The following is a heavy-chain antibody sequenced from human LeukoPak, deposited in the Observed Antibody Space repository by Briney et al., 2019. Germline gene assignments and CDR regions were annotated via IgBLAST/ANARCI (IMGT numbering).Heavy chain of an antibody. CDR3: ARDQIYKYGDYVFWFDP. CDR1: GGSFSGYY. D-gene: IGHD4-17*01. V-gene: IGHV4-34*01. J-gene: IGHJ5*02. Sequence: PSETLSLTCAVYGGSFSGYYWSWIRQPPGKGLEWIGEINHSGSTNYNPSLKSRVTISVDTSKNQFSLKLSSVTAADTAVYYCARDQIYKYGDYVFWFDPWGQGTLVTVSS. CDR2: INHSGST.